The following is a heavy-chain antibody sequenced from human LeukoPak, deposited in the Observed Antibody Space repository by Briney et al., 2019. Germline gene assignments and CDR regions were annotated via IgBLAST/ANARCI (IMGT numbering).Heavy chain of an antibody. CDR1: GFTFVDYA. Sequence: GGSLRLSCAASGFTFVDYAMHWVRQAPGKGLVWVSGINWGGCIIGYADSVKGRFTVSRDNAQNTLHLQVNSLRAEDTALYYCSYDIRRYSRAVYFDYWGQGILVTVSS. CDR2: INWGGCII. D-gene: IGHD6-13*01. CDR3: SYDIRRYSRAVYFDY. J-gene: IGHJ4*02. V-gene: IGHV3-9*01.